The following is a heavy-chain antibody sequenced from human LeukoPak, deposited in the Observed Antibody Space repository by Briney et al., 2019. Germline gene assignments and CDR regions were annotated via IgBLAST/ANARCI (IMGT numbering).Heavy chain of an antibody. CDR3: ARGNTAMVTAPPDY. D-gene: IGHD5-18*01. J-gene: IGHJ4*02. V-gene: IGHV1-69*01. Sequence: SVTVSCTASGGTFSSYAISWVRQAPGQGLEWMGGIIPIFGTANYAQKFQGRVTITADESTSTAYMELSSLRSEDTAVYYCARGNTAMVTAPPDYWGQGTLVTVSS. CDR2: IIPIFGTA. CDR1: GGTFSSYA.